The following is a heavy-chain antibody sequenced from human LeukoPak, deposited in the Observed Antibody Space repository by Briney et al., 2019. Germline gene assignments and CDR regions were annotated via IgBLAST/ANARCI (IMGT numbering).Heavy chain of an antibody. CDR2: INHSGST. CDR1: GGSFSGYY. J-gene: IGHJ4*02. CDR3: ARGIVVPAANYDFWSGYYATPFDY. V-gene: IGHV4-34*01. D-gene: IGHD3-3*01. Sequence: SETLSLTCAVYGGSFSGYYWSWIRQPPGKGLEWMGEINHSGSTNYNPSLKSRVTISVDTSKNQFPLKLSSVTAADTAVYYCARGIVVPAANYDFWSGYYATPFDYWGQGTLVTVSS.